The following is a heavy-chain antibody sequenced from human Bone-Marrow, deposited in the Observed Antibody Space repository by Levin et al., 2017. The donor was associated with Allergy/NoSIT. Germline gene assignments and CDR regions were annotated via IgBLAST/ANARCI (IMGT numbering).Heavy chain of an antibody. D-gene: IGHD6-6*01. Sequence: SQTLSLTCTVSGGSISSGDYYWSWIRQPPGKGLEWIGYIYYSGSTYYNPSLKSRVTISVDTSKNQFSLKLSSVTAADTAVYYCARDQFYRYTDSSSSPRTGNEYYYYGMDVWGQGTTVTVSS. V-gene: IGHV4-30-4*01. CDR1: GGSISSGDYY. CDR3: ARDQFYRYTDSSSSPRTGNEYYYYGMDV. J-gene: IGHJ6*02. CDR2: IYYSGST.